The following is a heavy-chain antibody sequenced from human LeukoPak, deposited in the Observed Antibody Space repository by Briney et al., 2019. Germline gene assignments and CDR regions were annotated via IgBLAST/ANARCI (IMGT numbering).Heavy chain of an antibody. D-gene: IGHD2-2*01. V-gene: IGHV3-30-3*01. Sequence: GGSLRLSCAASGFTLSNAWMSWVRQAPGKGLEWVAVISYDGSNKYYADSVKGRFTISRDNPKNTLYLQMNSLRAEDTAVYYCARDTPHCSSTSCYPDYWGQGTLVTVSS. CDR1: GFTLSNAW. J-gene: IGHJ4*02. CDR2: ISYDGSNK. CDR3: ARDTPHCSSTSCYPDY.